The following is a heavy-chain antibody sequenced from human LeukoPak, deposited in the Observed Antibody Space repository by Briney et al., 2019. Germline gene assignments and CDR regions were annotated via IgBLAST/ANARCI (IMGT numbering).Heavy chain of an antibody. D-gene: IGHD6-13*01. CDR1: GFTFSSYA. Sequence: GGSLRLSCAASGFTFSSYAMSWVRQAPGKGLEWVGRIKSKTDGGTTDYAAPVKGRFTISRDDSKNTLYLQMNSLKTEDTAVYYCTTDSSSWPSYYYYGMDVWGQGTTVTVSS. CDR3: TTDSSSWPSYYYYGMDV. V-gene: IGHV3-15*01. J-gene: IGHJ6*02. CDR2: IKSKTDGGTT.